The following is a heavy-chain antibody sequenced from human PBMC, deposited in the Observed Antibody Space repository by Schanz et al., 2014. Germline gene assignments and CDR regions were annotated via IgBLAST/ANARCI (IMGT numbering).Heavy chain of an antibody. CDR1: GYTFTRSD. CDR2: ISGNNGDT. Sequence: QVQLVQSGAEVKKPGASVKVSCKASGYTFTRSDINWVRQAPGQGLEWMGWISGNNGDTNYAQNLQGRVTLTTDTSTSTAYMELRSLRSDDTAVYYCARENSLPVVVAAHRNYYHAMDVWGQGTTVTISS. V-gene: IGHV1-18*04. D-gene: IGHD2-15*01. J-gene: IGHJ6*02. CDR3: ARENSLPVVVAAHRNYYHAMDV.